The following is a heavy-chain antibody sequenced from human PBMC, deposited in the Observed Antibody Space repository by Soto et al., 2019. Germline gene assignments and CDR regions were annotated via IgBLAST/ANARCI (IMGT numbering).Heavy chain of an antibody. V-gene: IGHV3-30-3*01. Sequence: QVQLVESGGGVVQPGRSLRLSCAASGFTFSSYAMHWVRQAPGKGLEWVAVISYDGSNKYYADSVKGRFTISRDNSKNTLYLQMNSLRAEDTAVYYCARENDSSGYYCVPYYYYGMDVWGQGTTVTVSS. CDR2: ISYDGSNK. J-gene: IGHJ6*02. CDR1: GFTFSSYA. D-gene: IGHD3-22*01. CDR3: ARENDSSGYYCVPYYYYGMDV.